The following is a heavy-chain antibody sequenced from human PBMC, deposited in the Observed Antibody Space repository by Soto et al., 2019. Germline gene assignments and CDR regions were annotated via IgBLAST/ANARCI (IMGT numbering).Heavy chain of an antibody. V-gene: IGHV3-30*03. CDR2: ISYDGSNK. J-gene: IGHJ4*02. D-gene: IGHD5-18*01. CDR3: AITALGQSLPDY. Sequence: QVQLVESGGGVVQPGRSLRLSCAASGFTFSSYDMHWVRQAPGKGLEWVAVISYDGSNKYYADSVKGRFTISRDNSKNTLYLQMNSLRAEDTAVYYCAITALGQSLPDYWGQGTLVTVSS. CDR1: GFTFSSYD.